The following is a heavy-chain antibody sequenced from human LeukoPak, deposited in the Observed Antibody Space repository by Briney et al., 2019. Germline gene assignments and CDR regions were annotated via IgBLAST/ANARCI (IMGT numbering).Heavy chain of an antibody. V-gene: IGHV1-18*01. CDR3: ARDQEVVVVPAAIRADAFDI. CDR1: GYTFTSYG. D-gene: IGHD2-2*01. J-gene: IGHJ3*02. CDR2: ISAYNGNT. Sequence: ASAKVSCKASGYTFTSYGISWVRQAPGQGLEWMGWISAYNGNTNYAQKLQGRVTMTTDTSTSTAYMELRSLRSDDTAVYYCARDQEVVVVPAAIRADAFDIWGQGTMVTVSS.